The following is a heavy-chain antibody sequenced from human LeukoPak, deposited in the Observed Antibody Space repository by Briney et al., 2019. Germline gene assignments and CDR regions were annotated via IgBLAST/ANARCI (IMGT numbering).Heavy chain of an antibody. CDR1: GYSFPSYW. J-gene: IGHJ5*02. D-gene: IGHD2-2*01. Sequence: GESLRISCKGSGYSFPSYWINWVRQMPGKGLEWMGRIDPSDSHSNYSPSFQGRVTISADKSISTAYLQWNSLKASGTAIYYCVRLEDTTSPGCFDPWGQGTLVTVSS. CDR3: VRLEDTTSPGCFDP. CDR2: IDPSDSHS. V-gene: IGHV5-10-1*01.